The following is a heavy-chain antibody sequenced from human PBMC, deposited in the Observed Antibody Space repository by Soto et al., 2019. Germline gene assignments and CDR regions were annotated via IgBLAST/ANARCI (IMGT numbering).Heavy chain of an antibody. CDR1: GGSISSGSYY. Sequence: QLQLQESGPGLLKPSETLSLTCTVSGGSISSGSYYWDWIRQPPGKGLEWIGHVYYSGSTNYNPSRASRVPISVDTSKNQFSLQLSSVTAADTAVYYCARQTDSYYTFDAFDIWGQGTMVTVSS. D-gene: IGHD3-22*01. CDR2: VYYSGST. CDR3: ARQTDSYYTFDAFDI. V-gene: IGHV4-39*01. J-gene: IGHJ3*02.